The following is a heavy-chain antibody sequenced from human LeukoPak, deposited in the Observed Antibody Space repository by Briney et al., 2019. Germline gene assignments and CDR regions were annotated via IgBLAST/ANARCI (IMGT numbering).Heavy chain of an antibody. V-gene: IGHV3-23*01. CDR3: AKDTFGYSSGWYDY. CDR2: ISGSGGST. D-gene: IGHD6-19*01. CDR1: GFTFSSYA. J-gene: IGHJ4*02. Sequence: PGGSLRLSCAASGFTFSSYAMSWVRQAPGKGLEWVSAISGSGGSTYYADSVKGRFTISRDNSKNTLYLQMNSLRAEDTAVYYCAKDTFGYSSGWYDYWGQGTLVTVSS.